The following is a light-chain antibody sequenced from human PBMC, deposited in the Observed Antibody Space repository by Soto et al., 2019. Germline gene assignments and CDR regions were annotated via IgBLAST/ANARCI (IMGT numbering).Light chain of an antibody. CDR3: RSSTRGFYV. V-gene: IGLV2-14*01. Sequence: QSALTQPASVSGSPGQSITISCTGTSSDVGGYNYVSWYQQHPGKAPKLMIYDVSDRPSGVSNRFSGSKSGNTASLTISGIQAEDEADYYCRSSTRGFYVFGTGTKLTVL. J-gene: IGLJ1*01. CDR1: SSDVGGYNY. CDR2: DVS.